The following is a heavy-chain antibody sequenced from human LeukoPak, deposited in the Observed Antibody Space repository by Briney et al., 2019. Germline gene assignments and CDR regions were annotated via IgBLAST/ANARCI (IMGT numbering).Heavy chain of an antibody. CDR1: GYTFTGYY. J-gene: IGHJ4*02. D-gene: IGHD6-13*01. CDR2: ISAYNGNT. Sequence: ASVKVSCKASGYTFTGYYMHWVRQAPGQGLEWMGWISAYNGNTNYAQKLQGRVTMTTDTSTSTAYMELTSLRSDDTAVYYCARDRRYSSSWLDYWGQGTLVTVSS. CDR3: ARDRRYSSSWLDY. V-gene: IGHV1-18*04.